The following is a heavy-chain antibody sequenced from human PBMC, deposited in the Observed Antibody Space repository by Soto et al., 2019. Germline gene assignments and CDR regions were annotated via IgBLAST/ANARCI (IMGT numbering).Heavy chain of an antibody. J-gene: IGHJ5*02. V-gene: IGHV1-8*01. CDR3: ARVGTYYDILTGYYRGVWFDP. CDR2: MNPNSGNT. CDR1: GYTFTSYD. D-gene: IGHD3-9*01. Sequence: GASVKVSCKSSGYTFTSYDINWVRQATGQGLEWMGWMNPNSGNTGYAQKFQGRVTMTRNTSISTAYMELSSLRSEDTAVYYCARVGTYYDILTGYYRGVWFDPWGQGTLVTVS.